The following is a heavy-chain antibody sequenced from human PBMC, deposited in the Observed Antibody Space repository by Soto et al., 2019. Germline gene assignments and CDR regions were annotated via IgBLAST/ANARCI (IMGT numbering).Heavy chain of an antibody. CDR1: GGSFSGYY. Sequence: PSETLSLTCSLYGGSFSGYYWSGIRQPPGKGLEWIGEINHSGSTNYNPSLKSRVTISVDTSKNQCSLRRSSVTAADTAVYYCARQACITMVRGPYNWHDPWGYGTLDPV. CDR3: ARQACITMVRGPYNWHDP. D-gene: IGHD3-10*01. CDR2: INHSGST. V-gene: IGHV4-34*01. J-gene: IGHJ5*02.